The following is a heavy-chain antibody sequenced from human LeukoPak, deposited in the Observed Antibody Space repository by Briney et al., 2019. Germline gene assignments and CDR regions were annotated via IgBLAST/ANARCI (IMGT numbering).Heavy chain of an antibody. CDR3: AKGAPKTLYSYDSSCYAPPRE. D-gene: IGHD3-22*01. CDR2: VSWDGGSK. Sequence: GGSLGLSCAASGFTFDDFNMHWVRHVPGKGLEWVSLVSWDGGSKFYADSVKGRFTITSDNSKNSLYLQMNSLTIEDTAFYYCAKGAPKTLYSYDSSCYAPPREWGQGTLVTVSS. J-gene: IGHJ4*02. V-gene: IGHV3-43*01. CDR1: GFTFDDFN.